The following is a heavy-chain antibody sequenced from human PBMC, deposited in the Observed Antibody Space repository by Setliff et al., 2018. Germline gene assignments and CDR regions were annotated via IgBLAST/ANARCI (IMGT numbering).Heavy chain of an antibody. CDR3: ARDPHYDPTYSLPGHAFDF. Sequence: SETLSLTCAVYGGSLSGNYWNWIRQPPGKGLEWIGEINHSGNTNYNPSLKSRVTISVDTSKNQFSLKLTSATAADTAVYYCARDPHYDPTYSLPGHAFDFWGQGIMVTVSS. CDR2: INHSGNT. D-gene: IGHD3-22*01. CDR1: GGSLSGNY. V-gene: IGHV4-34*01. J-gene: IGHJ3*01.